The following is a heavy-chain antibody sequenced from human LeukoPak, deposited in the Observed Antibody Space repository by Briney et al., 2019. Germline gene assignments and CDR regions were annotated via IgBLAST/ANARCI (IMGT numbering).Heavy chain of an antibody. D-gene: IGHD2/OR15-2a*01. V-gene: IGHV1-18*01. Sequence: ASVKVSCKASGYSFTSHGISWVRQAPGQGLEWMGWVSGSNGNTNYARKVQGRVTMTTDTSTSTAYMELRGLRSDDTAVYYCARDQENIRSPVYSYYMDVWGQGTTVTVSS. CDR1: GYSFTSHG. CDR2: VSGSNGNT. CDR3: ARDQENIRSPVYSYYMDV. J-gene: IGHJ6*02.